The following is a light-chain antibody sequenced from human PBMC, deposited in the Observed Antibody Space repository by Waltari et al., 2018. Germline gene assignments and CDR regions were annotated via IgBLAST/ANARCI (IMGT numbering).Light chain of an antibody. Sequence: QSALTQPAYVAGSPGQWITISCTGTNSDGGGDNHVSWYRQHPGKAPKLMIYEVNKRPSGVSNRFSGSKSGNTASLTISGLQAEDEADYYCCSYAGSSTLVFGGGTKLTVL. CDR1: NSDGGGDNH. CDR3: CSYAGSSTLV. CDR2: EVN. V-gene: IGLV2-23*02. J-gene: IGLJ3*02.